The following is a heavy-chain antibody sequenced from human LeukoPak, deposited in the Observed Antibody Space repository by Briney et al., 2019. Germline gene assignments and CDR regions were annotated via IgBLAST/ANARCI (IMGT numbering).Heavy chain of an antibody. D-gene: IGHD5-18*01. J-gene: IGHJ5*01. Sequence: SETLSLTCTVSAGSINVHYWSWIRQPPGKGLEWIGYIYYSGGTNYNPSLKSRVAISVDTSRNQFSLKVTSVTAADTAVYYCARGRPGYSYGPSLDSWGQGTLVTVSS. CDR3: ARGRPGYSYGPSLDS. CDR2: IYYSGGT. CDR1: AGSINVHY. V-gene: IGHV4-59*11.